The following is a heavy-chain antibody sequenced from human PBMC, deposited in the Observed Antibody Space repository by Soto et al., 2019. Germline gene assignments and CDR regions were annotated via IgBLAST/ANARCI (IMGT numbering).Heavy chain of an antibody. CDR2: ISTYSGDT. D-gene: IGHD1-1*01. CDR3: ARHHGPTTSENWFDP. V-gene: IGHV1-18*01. J-gene: IGHJ5*02. Sequence: ASVKVSCKASGYTFFTYDISWVRQSPGQGLEWMGWISTYSGDTKYAQKFQGRVTMTTDTSTTTAYLELRSLRSDDTAVYYCARHHGPTTSENWFDPWGQGTMVTVYS. CDR1: GYTFFTYD.